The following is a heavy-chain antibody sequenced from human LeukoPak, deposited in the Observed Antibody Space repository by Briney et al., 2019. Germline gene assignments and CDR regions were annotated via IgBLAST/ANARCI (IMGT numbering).Heavy chain of an antibody. V-gene: IGHV1-8*01. CDR1: GYTFTSYD. D-gene: IGHD6-13*01. CDR2: MNPNSGIT. Sequence: ASVKVSCKASGYTFTSYDINWVRQATGQGIEWMGWMNPNSGITGYAQKFQGRITMTRNTSISAASMELSSLKSEGTAVYYCARGPAAGRLDYWGQGTQVTVSS. J-gene: IGHJ4*02. CDR3: ARGPAAGRLDY.